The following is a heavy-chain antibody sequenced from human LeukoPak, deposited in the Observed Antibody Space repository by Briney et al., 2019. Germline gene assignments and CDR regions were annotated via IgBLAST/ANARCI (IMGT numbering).Heavy chain of an antibody. J-gene: IGHJ4*02. CDR2: IKQDGSEK. Sequence: GGSLRLSCAASGFTFSSYWMSWVRQAPGKGLEWVANIKQDGSEKYYVDSVKGRFTIPRDNAKNSLYLQMNSLRAEDTAVYYCARDSQKKDSWGFDYWGQGTLVTVSS. CDR3: ARDSQKKDSWGFDY. CDR1: GFTFSSYW. D-gene: IGHD1-26*01. V-gene: IGHV3-7*01.